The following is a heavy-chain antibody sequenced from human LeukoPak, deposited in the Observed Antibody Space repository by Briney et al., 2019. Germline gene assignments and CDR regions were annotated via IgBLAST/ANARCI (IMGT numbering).Heavy chain of an antibody. Sequence: SVKVSCKASGGTFSSYAISWVRQAPGQGLEWMGGIIPIFGTANYAQKFQGRVTITADESTNTAYMKLSSLRSEDTAVYYCARGYQLLYLDLFDPWGQGTLVTVSS. D-gene: IGHD2-2*02. V-gene: IGHV1-69*01. CDR1: GGTFSSYA. CDR2: IIPIFGTA. CDR3: ARGYQLLYLDLFDP. J-gene: IGHJ5*02.